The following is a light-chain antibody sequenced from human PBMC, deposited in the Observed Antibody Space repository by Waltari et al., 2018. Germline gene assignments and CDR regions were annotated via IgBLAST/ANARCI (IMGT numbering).Light chain of an antibody. CDR2: HAS. Sequence: EIVMTQSPDTLSVSPGERVTLSCRASQSISSPLAWHQQKPGQAPRLRSYHASPRATGIPARLSGSGSGTEFTLTISSLQSEDFAVYYCQQYNNWPLTFGGGTKVEIK. J-gene: IGKJ4*01. V-gene: IGKV3-15*01. CDR1: QSISSP. CDR3: QQYNNWPLT.